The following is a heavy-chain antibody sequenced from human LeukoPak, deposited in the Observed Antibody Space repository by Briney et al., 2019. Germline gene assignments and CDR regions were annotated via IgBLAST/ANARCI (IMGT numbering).Heavy chain of an antibody. D-gene: IGHD3-9*01. Sequence: ASVKVSCKASGYTFSNYGISWVRQAPGQGLEWVGWIRGDNGNTNYAQKFQGRVTMTTETSTSTAYMELGSLGSDETAVYYCARVDLLTGYYFFDYWGQGTLVTVSS. CDR1: GYTFSNYG. V-gene: IGHV1-18*01. CDR2: IRGDNGNT. CDR3: ARVDLLTGYYFFDY. J-gene: IGHJ4*02.